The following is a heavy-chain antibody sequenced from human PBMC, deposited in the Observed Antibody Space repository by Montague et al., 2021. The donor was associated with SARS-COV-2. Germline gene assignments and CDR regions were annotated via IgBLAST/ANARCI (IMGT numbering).Heavy chain of an antibody. V-gene: IGHV4-34*01. CDR2: ISQSGNT. CDR3: ARLGDGIVPSPILGLGPYYSFYYMDV. Sequence: SETLSLTCAVSGGSFSRYYWSWIRQPPGKGLEWIGEISQSGNTKYNPSLQSRVSISLDTSRNRLSLKVSSVTAADTAIYYCARLGDGIVPSPILGLGPYYSFYYMDVWGKGTTVTVSS. D-gene: IGHD2-2*02. CDR1: GGSFSRYY. J-gene: IGHJ6*03.